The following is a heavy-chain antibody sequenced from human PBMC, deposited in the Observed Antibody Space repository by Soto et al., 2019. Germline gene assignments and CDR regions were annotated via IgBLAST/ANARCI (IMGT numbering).Heavy chain of an antibody. V-gene: IGHV4-4*07. CDR1: GASISGFY. D-gene: IGHD1-1*01. CDR3: VRDATKTLREWFDP. CDR2: IYATGTT. J-gene: IGHJ5*02. Sequence: PSETLSLTCTVSGASISGFYWSWIRKSAGKGLEWIGRIYATGTTDYNPSLKSRVMMSVDTSKKQFSLKLRSVTAADTAVYYCVRDATKTLREWFDPWGQGISVTVSS.